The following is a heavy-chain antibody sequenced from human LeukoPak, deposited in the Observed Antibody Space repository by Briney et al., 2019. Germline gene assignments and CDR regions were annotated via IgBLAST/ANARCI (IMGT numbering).Heavy chain of an antibody. Sequence: PGGSLRLSCAASGLTFSSYIMNWVRQAPGKGLEWVSSISSSSSYIYYADSVKGRFTISRDNAKNSLYLQMNSLRAEDTAVYYCARVPPFDYGDYEGWFDPWGQGTLVTVSS. CDR3: ARVPPFDYGDYEGWFDP. V-gene: IGHV3-21*01. CDR2: ISSSSSYI. CDR1: GLTFSSYI. J-gene: IGHJ5*02. D-gene: IGHD4-17*01.